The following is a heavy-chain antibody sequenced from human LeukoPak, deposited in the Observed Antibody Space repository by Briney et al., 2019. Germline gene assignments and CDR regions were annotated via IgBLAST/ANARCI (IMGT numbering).Heavy chain of an antibody. D-gene: IGHD6-19*01. V-gene: IGHV3-21*01. J-gene: IGHJ4*02. CDR2: ISSSSSYI. CDR3: ARDRYSSGDFDY. CDR1: GFTFSSYS. Sequence: GGSLRLSCAASGFTFSSYSMNWVRQAPGKGLGWVSSISSSSSYIYYADSVKGRFTISRDNAKNSLYLQMNSLRAEDTAVYYCARDRYSSGDFDYWGQGTLVTVSS.